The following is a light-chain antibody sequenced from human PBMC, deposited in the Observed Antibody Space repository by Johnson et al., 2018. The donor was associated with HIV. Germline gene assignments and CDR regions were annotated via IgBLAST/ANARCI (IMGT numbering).Light chain of an antibody. J-gene: IGLJ1*01. CDR1: SSDMGNYA. CDR2: ETN. Sequence: HSVLTQPPSVSAAPGQKVTISCSGSSSDMGNYAVSWYQQPPGTAPKLLIYETNNRPSGIPDRLSGSTYGTSATLGITGRWPGDEADYYCLAWDSSLSGYVFGTGTKVTFL. CDR3: LAWDSSLSGYV. V-gene: IGLV1-41*01.